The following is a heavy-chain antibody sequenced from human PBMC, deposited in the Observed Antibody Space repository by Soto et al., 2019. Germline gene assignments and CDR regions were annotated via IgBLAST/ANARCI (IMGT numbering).Heavy chain of an antibody. CDR1: GFTFNRFV. V-gene: IGHV3-23*01. CDR3: ARVPDLDFCSRTSCLYYFDY. Sequence: PGGSLRLSCVASGFTFNRFVMSWVRQAPGKGLERVSTINSKADTTYYADSVKGRFTISRDNSKNSLYLQMSSLRADDTAVYYCARVPDLDFCSRTSCLYYFDYWGQGALVTVSS. J-gene: IGHJ4*02. D-gene: IGHD2-2*01. CDR2: INSKADTT.